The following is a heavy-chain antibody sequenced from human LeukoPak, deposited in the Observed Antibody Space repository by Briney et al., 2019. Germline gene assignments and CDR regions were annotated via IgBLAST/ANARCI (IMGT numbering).Heavy chain of an antibody. CDR3: AKVPNKSISGAFDI. D-gene: IGHD2-8*01. CDR1: GFTFDDYA. CDR2: ISWNSGSI. V-gene: IGHV3-9*01. Sequence: GGSLRLSCAASGFTFDDYAIHWVRQAPGKGLEWVSGISWNSGSIGYADSVKGRFTISRDNAKNSLYLQMNSLRAEDTALYYCAKVPNKSISGAFDIWGQGTVVTVSS. J-gene: IGHJ3*02.